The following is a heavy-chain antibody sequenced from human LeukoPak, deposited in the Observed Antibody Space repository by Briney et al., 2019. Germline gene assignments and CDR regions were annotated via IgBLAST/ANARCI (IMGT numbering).Heavy chain of an antibody. CDR3: ATTVLRFLEWLPDY. Sequence: ASVKVSCKVSGYTLTELSMHWVRQAPGKGLEWMGGFDPEDGETIYAQKFQGRVTMTEDTSTDTAYTELSSLRSEDTAVYYCATTVLRFLEWLPDYWGQGTLVTVSS. D-gene: IGHD3-3*01. CDR2: FDPEDGET. CDR1: GYTLTELS. J-gene: IGHJ4*02. V-gene: IGHV1-24*01.